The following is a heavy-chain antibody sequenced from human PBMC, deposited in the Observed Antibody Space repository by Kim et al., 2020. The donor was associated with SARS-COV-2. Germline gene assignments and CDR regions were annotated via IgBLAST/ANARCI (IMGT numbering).Heavy chain of an antibody. Sequence: GGSLRLSCAASGFTFSSYAMHWVRQAPGKGLEWVAVISYDGSNKYYADSVKSRFAISRDNSKNTLYLQMNSLRAEDTDVYYCARDLSQDYDFWSGYYINPGYYYYYGMDVWGQGTTVTVSS. J-gene: IGHJ6*02. V-gene: IGHV3-30*09. D-gene: IGHD3-3*01. CDR2: ISYDGSNK. CDR1: GFTFSSYA. CDR3: ARDLSQDYDFWSGYYINPGYYYYYGMDV.